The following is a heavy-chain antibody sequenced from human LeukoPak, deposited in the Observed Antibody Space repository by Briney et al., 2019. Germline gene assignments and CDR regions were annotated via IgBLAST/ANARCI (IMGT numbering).Heavy chain of an antibody. CDR1: GFTFGDFD. J-gene: IGHJ4*02. CDR3: ATQQGGNPAY. Sequence: GSLRLSCSASGFTFGDFDMNWVRQAPGKGLEWISYISTTGSTIFYADSVKGRFTISRDNAKISLFLQMNSLRDEDTAVYYCATQQGGNPAYWGQGTLVTVSS. D-gene: IGHD1-14*01. CDR2: ISTTGSTI. V-gene: IGHV3-48*02.